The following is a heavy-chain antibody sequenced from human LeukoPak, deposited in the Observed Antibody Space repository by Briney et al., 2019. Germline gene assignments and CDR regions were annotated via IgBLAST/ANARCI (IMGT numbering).Heavy chain of an antibody. CDR1: GGSFSGYY. V-gene: IGHV4-34*01. Sequence: SETLSLTCAVYGGSFSGYYWSWIRQPPGKGLEWIGEINHSGSTNYNPSLKSRVTISVDTSKNRFSLKLSSVTAADTAVYYCASYQLAFDYWGQGTLVTVSS. D-gene: IGHD6-13*01. CDR2: INHSGST. CDR3: ASYQLAFDY. J-gene: IGHJ4*02.